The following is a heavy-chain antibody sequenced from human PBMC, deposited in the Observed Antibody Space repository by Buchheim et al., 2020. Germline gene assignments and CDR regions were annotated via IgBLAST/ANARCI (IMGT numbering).Heavy chain of an antibody. Sequence: VQLVESGGGLVKPGGSLRLSCAASGFTFSSYSMNWVRQAPGKGLEWVAVISYDGSNKYYADSVKGRFTISRDNSKNTLYLQMNRLRAEDTAVYYCAKPHNSGSYPNLVPLDYWGQGTL. CDR1: GFTFSSYS. CDR2: ISYDGSNK. J-gene: IGHJ4*02. V-gene: IGHV3-30*18. CDR3: AKPHNSGSYPNLVPLDY. D-gene: IGHD1-26*01.